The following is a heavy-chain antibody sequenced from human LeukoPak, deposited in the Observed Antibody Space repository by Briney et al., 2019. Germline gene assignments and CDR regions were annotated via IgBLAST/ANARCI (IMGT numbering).Heavy chain of an antibody. V-gene: IGHV4-34*01. CDR2: INHSGST. D-gene: IGHD6-19*01. Sequence: PSETLSLTCAVYDGSFSGYYWSWIRQPPGKGLEWIGEINHSGSTNYNPSLKSRVTISLDTSKSQFSLKLSSVTAADTAVYYCARGPPRSGWYPINWFDPWGQGTLVTVSS. CDR1: DGSFSGYY. CDR3: ARGPPRSGWYPINWFDP. J-gene: IGHJ5*02.